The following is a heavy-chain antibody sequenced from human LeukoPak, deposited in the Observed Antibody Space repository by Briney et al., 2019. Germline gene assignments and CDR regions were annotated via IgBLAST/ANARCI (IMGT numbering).Heavy chain of an antibody. J-gene: IGHJ4*02. Sequence: GGSLRLSCAASGFTFSSYAMRWVRQAPGKGLEWVAVISYDGSNKYYAASVKGRFTISRDNSKNTLYLQMNSLRAEDTAVYYCARDPGDYGYFDYWGQGTLVTVSS. CDR1: GFTFSSYA. V-gene: IGHV3-30*04. CDR3: ARDPGDYGYFDY. CDR2: ISYDGSNK. D-gene: IGHD4-17*01.